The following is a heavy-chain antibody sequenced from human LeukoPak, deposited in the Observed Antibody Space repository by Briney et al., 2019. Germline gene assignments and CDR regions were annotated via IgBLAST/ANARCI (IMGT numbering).Heavy chain of an antibody. CDR2: INHSGST. V-gene: IGHV4-39*07. CDR1: GGSISSGDYC. J-gene: IGHJ6*02. CDR3: ARDSYDSSGYYYYYYYGMDV. D-gene: IGHD3-22*01. Sequence: SETLSLTCSVSGGSISSGDYCWNWIRQHPGKGLEWIGEINHSGSTNYNPSLKSRVTISVDTSKNQFSLKLSSVTAADTAVYYCARDSYDSSGYYYYYYYGMDVWGQGTTVTVSS.